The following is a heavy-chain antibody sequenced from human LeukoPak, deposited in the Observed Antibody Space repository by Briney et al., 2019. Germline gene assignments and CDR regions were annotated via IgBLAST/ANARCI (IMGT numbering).Heavy chain of an antibody. V-gene: IGHV4-4*09. D-gene: IGHD6-6*01. Sequence: PSETLSLTCTVSGGSISSYYWSWIRQPPGKGLEWIGYIYTSGSTNYNPSLKSLVTISVDTSKNQFSLKLSSVTAADTAVYYCARYQTIAAPPYYYYYMDVWGKGTTVTVPS. CDR1: GGSISSYY. CDR2: IYTSGST. J-gene: IGHJ6*03. CDR3: ARYQTIAAPPYYYYYMDV.